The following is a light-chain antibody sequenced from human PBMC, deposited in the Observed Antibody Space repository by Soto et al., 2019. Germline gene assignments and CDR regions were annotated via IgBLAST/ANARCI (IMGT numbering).Light chain of an antibody. CDR1: SSDIGAYDY. Sequence: QSVLTQPPSSSGSPGQSVTISCTGTSSDIGAYDYVSWYQQHPGKAPKFMIYEVSKRPSGVPDRFSGSKSGNTASLTVSGLQAEDEADYYCSAYASRYTFVFGTGTKVTVL. V-gene: IGLV2-8*01. J-gene: IGLJ1*01. CDR2: EVS. CDR3: SAYASRYTFV.